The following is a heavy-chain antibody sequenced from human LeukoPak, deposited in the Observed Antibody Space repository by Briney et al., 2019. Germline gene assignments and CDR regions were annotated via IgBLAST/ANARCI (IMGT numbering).Heavy chain of an antibody. CDR1: GYIFTSYW. D-gene: IGHD2-15*01. J-gene: IGHJ4*02. CDR3: ARGPIYRSGGSCQKGFDY. V-gene: IGHV5-51*01. Sequence: GESLKISCKVSGYIFTSYWFGWVRQMPGKGLEWMGIIYPGDSDTRYSPSFQGQVTISADKSISTAYLQWSSLKASDTAMYYCARGPIYRSGGSCQKGFDYWGQGTLVTVSS. CDR2: IYPGDSDT.